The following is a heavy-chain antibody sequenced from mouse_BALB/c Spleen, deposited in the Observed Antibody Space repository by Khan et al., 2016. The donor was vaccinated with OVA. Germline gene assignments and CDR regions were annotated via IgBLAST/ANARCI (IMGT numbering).Heavy chain of an antibody. CDR3: ARSWAMDY. J-gene: IGHJ4*01. CDR2: ISSLAYSI. CDR1: GFTFSDYG. Sequence: EVELVESGGGLVQPGGSRKLSCAASGFTFSDYGLAWVRQAPGKGPEWVAFISSLAYSIYYADTVTGRFTISRANAKNTLYLEMSSLRSADTAMYYCARSWAMDYWGQGTSVTVSS. V-gene: IGHV5-15*02.